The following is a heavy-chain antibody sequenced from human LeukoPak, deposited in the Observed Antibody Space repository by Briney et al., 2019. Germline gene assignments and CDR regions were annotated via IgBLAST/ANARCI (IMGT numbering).Heavy chain of an antibody. CDR2: ISGSGGST. D-gene: IGHD6-6*01. Sequence: PSETLSLTCTVSGGSISSSSYYWGWIRQPPGKGLEWVSAISGSGGSTYYADSVKGRFTISRDNSKKTLYLQMNSLRAEDTAVYYCAKPTEYSSSWQLDYWGQGTLVAVSS. CDR1: GGSISSSSYY. CDR3: AKPTEYSSSWQLDY. J-gene: IGHJ4*02. V-gene: IGHV3-23*01.